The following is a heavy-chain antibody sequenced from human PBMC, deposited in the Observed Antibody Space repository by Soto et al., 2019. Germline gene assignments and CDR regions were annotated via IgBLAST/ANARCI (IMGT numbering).Heavy chain of an antibody. Sequence: QVQLVESGGGLVKPGGSLRLSCAASGFTFSDYYMSWIRQAPGKGLQWLSYVNGISDNTNYADSVKGRFTISRDNAKKSLYLEMNSLRAEDTAVYYCATITMMTWGQGTLVTVSS. V-gene: IGHV3-11*06. CDR3: ATITMMT. J-gene: IGHJ5*02. CDR1: GFTFSDYY. D-gene: IGHD3-22*01. CDR2: VNGISDNT.